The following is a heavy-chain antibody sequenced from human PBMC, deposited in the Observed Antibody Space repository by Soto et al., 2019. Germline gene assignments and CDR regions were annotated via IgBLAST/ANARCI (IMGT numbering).Heavy chain of an antibody. J-gene: IGHJ5*02. Sequence: PSETLSLTCTVSGGSISSGDYYWSWIRQPPGKGLEWIGYIYYSGSTYYNPSLKSRVTISVDTPKNQLSLKLNSVTAADTAVYYCARVAADIASWLDPWGQGTLVTVSS. CDR3: ARVAADIASWLDP. D-gene: IGHD5-12*01. CDR2: IYYSGST. V-gene: IGHV4-30-4*02. CDR1: GGSISSGDYY.